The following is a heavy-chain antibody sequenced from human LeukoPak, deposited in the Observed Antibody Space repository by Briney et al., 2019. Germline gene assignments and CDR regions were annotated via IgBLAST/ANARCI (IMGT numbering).Heavy chain of an antibody. CDR3: ARGRVGSSWVNFDY. Sequence: SETLSLTCTVSGGSISSYYWSWIRQPPGKGREWVGYIYYSGSTNYNPSLKSRVTISVDTSKNQFSLKLSSVTAADTAVYYCARGRVGSSWVNFDYWGQGTLVTVSS. V-gene: IGHV4-59*01. CDR1: GGSISSYY. J-gene: IGHJ4*02. D-gene: IGHD6-13*01. CDR2: IYYSGST.